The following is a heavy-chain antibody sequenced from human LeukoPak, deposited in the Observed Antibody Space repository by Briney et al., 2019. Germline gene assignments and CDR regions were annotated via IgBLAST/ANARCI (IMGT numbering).Heavy chain of an antibody. Sequence: GESLKISCKGSGYSFTSYWIGWVRQMPGKGLEWMGIMYPGDSDIRYSPSFQGQVTISADKSVSTAYLQWSSLKASDTAMYYCARRGYSYGFDYWGQGTLVTVSS. CDR1: GYSFTSYW. D-gene: IGHD5-18*01. J-gene: IGHJ4*02. CDR2: MYPGDSDI. V-gene: IGHV5-51*01. CDR3: ARRGYSYGFDY.